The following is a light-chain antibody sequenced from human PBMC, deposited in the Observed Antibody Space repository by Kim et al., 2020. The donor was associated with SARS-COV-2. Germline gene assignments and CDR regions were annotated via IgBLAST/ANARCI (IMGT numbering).Light chain of an antibody. J-gene: IGKJ1*01. CDR3: QQYNKGLCT. V-gene: IGKV3-15*01. CDR2: GAS. CDR1: QSVSSN. Sequence: EIVMTQSPATLSVSPGERATLSCRASQSVSSNLAWYQQKPGQAPRLLIYGASTRATGIPARFSGSGSGTEFTLTISSLQSEDFAVYYCQQYNKGLCTFGQGTKVDI.